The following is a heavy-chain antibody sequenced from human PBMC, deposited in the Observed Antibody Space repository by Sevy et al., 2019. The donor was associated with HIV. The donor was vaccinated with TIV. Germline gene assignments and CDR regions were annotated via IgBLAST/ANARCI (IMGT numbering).Heavy chain of an antibody. D-gene: IGHD1-26*01. Sequence: GGSLRLSCAASGFNFGSHAMHWVRQAPGKGLDWVAVISSDGNSQYSADSVKGRFTISRDNSKNTLYLQMDSLRVEDTAVDYCARDLISGSYSQSLDYRGQGTLVTVSS. CDR3: ARDLISGSYSQSLDY. J-gene: IGHJ4*02. CDR2: ISSDGNSQ. V-gene: IGHV3-30*04. CDR1: GFNFGSHA.